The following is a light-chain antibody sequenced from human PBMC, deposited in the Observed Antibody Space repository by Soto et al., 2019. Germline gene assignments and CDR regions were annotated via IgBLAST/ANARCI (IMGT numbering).Light chain of an antibody. CDR1: QSISSW. J-gene: IGKJ4*01. CDR3: QQHGT. Sequence: DIQMTQSPSTLSASVGDRVTITCRASQSISSWLAWYQQKPGKAPKLLIYKASSLESGVPSRFSGSRSGTEFTFTISSLQPDDFATYYCQQHGTFGGGTKVEIK. V-gene: IGKV1-5*03. CDR2: KAS.